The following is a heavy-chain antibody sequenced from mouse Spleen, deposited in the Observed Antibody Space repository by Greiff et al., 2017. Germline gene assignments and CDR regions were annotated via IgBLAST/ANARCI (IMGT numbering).Heavy chain of an antibody. CDR1: GFTFSSYG. V-gene: IGHV5-6*02. J-gene: IGHJ2*01. CDR3: ARRYYGSSPFDY. CDR2: ISSGGSYT. Sequence: DVMLVESGGDLVKPGGSLKLSCAASGFTFSSYGMSWVRQTPDKRLEWVATISSGGSYTYYPDSVKGRFTISRDNAKNTLYLQMSSLKSEDTAMYYCARRYYGSSPFDYWGQGTTLTVSS. D-gene: IGHD1-1*01.